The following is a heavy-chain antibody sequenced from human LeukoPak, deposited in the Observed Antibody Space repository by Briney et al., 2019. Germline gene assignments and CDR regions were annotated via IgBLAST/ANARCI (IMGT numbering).Heavy chain of an antibody. CDR1: GDSVSSNTAA. CDR2: TYYRSKWFN. V-gene: IGHV6-1*01. D-gene: IGHD2-21*01. CDR3: AKGAGDTNWFDP. J-gene: IGHJ5*02. Sequence: SQTLSLTRAISGDSVSSNTAAWNWIRQSPSRGLEWLGRTYYRSKWFNHYALSVKSRIIINPDTSKNQFSLHLNSVTPEDTAVYYCAKGAGDTNWFDPWGQGTLVTVSS.